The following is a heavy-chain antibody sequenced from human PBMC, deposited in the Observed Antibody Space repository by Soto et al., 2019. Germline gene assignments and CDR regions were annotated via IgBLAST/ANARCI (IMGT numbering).Heavy chain of an antibody. CDR1: GGSISGYY. D-gene: IGHD3-9*01. Sequence: SETLSLTCTVSGGSISGYYWSWIRQSPEKGLEYIGYISYSGSTNYNPSLKSRVTTSLDTSKNQFSLKLSSVSAADTAIYYCASLNFDILTGYYAFDLWGQGTMVT. J-gene: IGHJ3*01. CDR3: ASLNFDILTGYYAFDL. CDR2: ISYSGST. V-gene: IGHV4-59*08.